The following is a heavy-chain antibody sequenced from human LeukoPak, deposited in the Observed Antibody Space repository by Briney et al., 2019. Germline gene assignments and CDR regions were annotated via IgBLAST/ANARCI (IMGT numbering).Heavy chain of an antibody. CDR3: ARFCSSTSCYVPPGYYYYGMDV. CDR1: GGTFSSYA. D-gene: IGHD2-2*01. Sequence: GASVTVSCTASGGTFSSYAISWVRQAPGQGLEWMGGIIPIFGTANYAQKFQGRVTITADESTSTAYMELSSLRSEDTAVYYCARFCSSTSCYVPPGYYYYGMDVWGQGTTVTVSS. J-gene: IGHJ6*02. CDR2: IIPIFGTA. V-gene: IGHV1-69*13.